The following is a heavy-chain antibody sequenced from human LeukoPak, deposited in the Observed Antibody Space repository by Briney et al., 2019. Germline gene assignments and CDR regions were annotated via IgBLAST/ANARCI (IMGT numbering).Heavy chain of an antibody. CDR3: ARDSEIGLAAAGTETFDY. Sequence: GGSLRLSCAASGFTFSSYWMSWVRQAPGKGLEWVANIKQDGSEKYYVDSVKGRFTISRDNAKNSLYLQMNSLRAEDTALYYCARDSEIGLAAAGTETFDYWGQGTLVTVSS. D-gene: IGHD6-13*01. J-gene: IGHJ4*02. CDR2: IKQDGSEK. V-gene: IGHV3-7*03. CDR1: GFTFSSYW.